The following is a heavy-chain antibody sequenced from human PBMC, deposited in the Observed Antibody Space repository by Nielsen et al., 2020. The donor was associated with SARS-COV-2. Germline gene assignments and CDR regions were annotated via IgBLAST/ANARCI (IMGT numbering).Heavy chain of an antibody. CDR2: IWYDGSNK. Sequence: GESLKISCAASGFTFSSYGMHWVRQAPGKGLEWVAVIWYDGSNKYYADSVKGRFTISRDNAKNSLYLQMNSLRAEDTALYYCAKLQMGGVAGVDYWGQGTLVTVSS. V-gene: IGHV3-33*03. D-gene: IGHD6-19*01. CDR1: GFTFSSYG. J-gene: IGHJ4*02. CDR3: AKLQMGGVAGVDY.